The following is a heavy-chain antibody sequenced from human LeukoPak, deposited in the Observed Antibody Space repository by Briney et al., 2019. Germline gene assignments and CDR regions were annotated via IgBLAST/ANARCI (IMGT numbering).Heavy chain of an antibody. CDR1: GGSFSGYY. CDR2: ISHSGST. Sequence: SETLSLTCAVYGGSFSGYYWSWIRQPPGKGLEWIGEISHSGSTNYNPSLKSRVTISVDTSKNQFSLKLSSVTAADTAVYYCARPYYGYCSSTSCYRWSYMDVWGKGTTVTVSS. D-gene: IGHD2-2*02. CDR3: ARPYYGYCSSTSCYRWSYMDV. J-gene: IGHJ6*03. V-gene: IGHV4-34*01.